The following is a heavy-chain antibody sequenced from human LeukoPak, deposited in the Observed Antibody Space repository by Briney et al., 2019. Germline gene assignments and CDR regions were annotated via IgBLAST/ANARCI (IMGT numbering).Heavy chain of an antibody. J-gene: IGHJ5*02. Sequence: ASVKVSCKASGYTFTSYYMQWVRQTPGQGLEWMGIINPSGGSTSYAQKFQGRVTMTRDTSTSTVYMELSSLRSEDTAVYYCAREGIAAAASDNHNWFDPWGQGTLVTVSS. D-gene: IGHD6-13*01. V-gene: IGHV1-46*01. CDR2: INPSGGST. CDR3: AREGIAAAASDNHNWFDP. CDR1: GYTFTSYY.